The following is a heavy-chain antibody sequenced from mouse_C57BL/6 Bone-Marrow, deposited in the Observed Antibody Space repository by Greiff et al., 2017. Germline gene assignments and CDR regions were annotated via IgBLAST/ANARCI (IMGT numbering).Heavy chain of an antibody. D-gene: IGHD4-1*01. J-gene: IGHJ4*01. Sequence: VQLQQSGAELVRPGASVKLSCTASGFNIKDYYMHWVKQRPEQGLEWIGRIDPEDGDTEYAPKFQGKATMTADPSSNTAYLQLSSLTSEDTAVYYCTTNWVYAMDYWGQGTSVTVSS. V-gene: IGHV14-1*01. CDR2: IDPEDGDT. CDR3: TTNWVYAMDY. CDR1: GFNIKDYY.